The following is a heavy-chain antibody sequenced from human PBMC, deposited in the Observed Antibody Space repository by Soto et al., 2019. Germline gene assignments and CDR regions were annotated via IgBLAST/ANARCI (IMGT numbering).Heavy chain of an antibody. D-gene: IGHD2-2*01. CDR3: AANLVVVPAAMMVYMDV. Sequence: GASVEVCWEACGVSITSSAMRCVRQARRQRLEWIGWIVVGSGNTNYAQKFQERVTITRDMSTSTAYMELSSLRSEDTAVYYCAANLVVVPAAMMVYMDVWGKGTTVTVSS. CDR1: GVSITSSA. V-gene: IGHV1-58*02. CDR2: IVVGSGNT. J-gene: IGHJ6*03.